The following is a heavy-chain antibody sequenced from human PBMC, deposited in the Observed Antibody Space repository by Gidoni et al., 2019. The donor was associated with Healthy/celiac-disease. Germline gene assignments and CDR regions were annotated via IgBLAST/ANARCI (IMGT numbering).Heavy chain of an antibody. CDR2: INHSGST. CDR3: ARDARDYYDSSGCYFDY. J-gene: IGHJ4*02. V-gene: IGHV4-34*01. D-gene: IGHD3-22*01. CDR1: GGSFSGYY. Sequence: QVQLQQWGAGLLKPSETLSLTCAVYGGSFSGYYWSWIRQPPGKGLEWIGEINHSGSTNYNPSLKSRVTISVDTSKNQFSLKLSSVTAADTAVYYCARDARDYYDSSGCYFDYWGQGTLVTVSS.